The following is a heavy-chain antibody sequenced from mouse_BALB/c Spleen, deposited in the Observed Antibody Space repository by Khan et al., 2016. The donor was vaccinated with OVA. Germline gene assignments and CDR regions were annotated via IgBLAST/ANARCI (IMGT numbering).Heavy chain of an antibody. Sequence: VQLQQSGPELVKPGALVKISCKASGYTFTAYDINWVKQRPGQGLAWIGWIYPGDGSTKYNENFKDKATLTADKSSNTAYMQLSSLTSEKSAVYFCAREGLLGVAMDYWGQGTSVSVSS. CDR2: IYPGDGST. V-gene: IGHV1S56*01. CDR3: AREGLLGVAMDY. J-gene: IGHJ4*01. D-gene: IGHD1-1*01. CDR1: GYTFTAYD.